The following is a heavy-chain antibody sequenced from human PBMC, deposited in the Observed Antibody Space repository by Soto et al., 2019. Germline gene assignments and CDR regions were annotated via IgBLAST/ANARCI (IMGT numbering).Heavy chain of an antibody. J-gene: IGHJ6*02. CDR2: VNPIVSMS. D-gene: IGHD3-3*01. Sequence: SVKVSCKASGDTFNFYSINWVRQAPGLGLEWMGRVNPIVSMSNYAQKFQGRVTMTADKSTSTAYMELSSLRSEDTAIYYCARDQGITTFGVYSMYYYGMDVWGQGTTVTVSS. CDR1: GDTFNFYS. CDR3: ARDQGITTFGVYSMYYYGMDV. V-gene: IGHV1-69*04.